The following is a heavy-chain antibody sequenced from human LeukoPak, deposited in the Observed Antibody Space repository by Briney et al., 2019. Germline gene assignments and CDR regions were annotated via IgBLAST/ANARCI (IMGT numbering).Heavy chain of an antibody. CDR1: GYTFTGYY. CDR3: ARDHTVTTPDSNICLDY. CDR2: INPNSGDT. J-gene: IGHJ4*02. Sequence: GASVKVSCKASGYTFTGYYMHWVRQAPGQGLEWMGWINPNSGDTNYAQKLQGRVTMTTDTSTSTAYMELRSLRSDDTAVYYCARDHTVTTPDSNICLDYWGQGTLVTVSS. V-gene: IGHV1-2*02. D-gene: IGHD4-17*01.